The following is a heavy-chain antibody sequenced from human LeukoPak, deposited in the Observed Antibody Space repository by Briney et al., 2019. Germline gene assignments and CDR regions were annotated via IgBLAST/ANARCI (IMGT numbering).Heavy chain of an antibody. CDR2: IKQDGSEK. D-gene: IGHD4-17*01. CDR1: GFTFSSYW. Sequence: PGGSLRLSCAASGFTFSSYWMSWVRQAPGKGLEWVANIKQDGSEKYYVDSVKGRFTISRDNAKNSLYLQMSSLRAGDTAVYFCARGQTTVTNWGQGTLVTVSS. CDR3: ARGQTTVTN. V-gene: IGHV3-7*03. J-gene: IGHJ4*02.